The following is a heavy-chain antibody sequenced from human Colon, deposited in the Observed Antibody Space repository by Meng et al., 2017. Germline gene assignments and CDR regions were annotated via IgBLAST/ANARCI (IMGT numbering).Heavy chain of an antibody. CDR1: GYTFTSSD. V-gene: IGHV1-8*01. Sequence: QVQLGESGAAVRKPGASVKVTFKASGYTFTSSDINWVRQATGRGLEWLGWMKPNDGNTGSAQKFQGRVSMTRDTSIGTAYMELSGLTSEDTAVYYCARTAMLDSWGQGTLVTVSS. CDR2: MKPNDGNT. J-gene: IGHJ5*01. CDR3: ARTAMLDS. D-gene: IGHD2-2*01.